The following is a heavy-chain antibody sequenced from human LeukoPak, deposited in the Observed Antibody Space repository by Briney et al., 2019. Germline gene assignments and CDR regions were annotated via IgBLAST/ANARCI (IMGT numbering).Heavy chain of an antibody. J-gene: IGHJ5*02. CDR1: GGSISSSSYY. D-gene: IGHD6-13*01. CDR2: IYYSGST. V-gene: IGHV4-39*07. CDR3: ARDLTIATAGTRWFDP. Sequence: SETLSLTCTVSGGSISSSSYYWGWIRQPPGKGLEWIGSIYYSGSTYYNPSLKSRVTISVDTSKNQFSLKLSSVTAADTAVYYCARDLTIATAGTRWFDPWGQGTLVTVSS.